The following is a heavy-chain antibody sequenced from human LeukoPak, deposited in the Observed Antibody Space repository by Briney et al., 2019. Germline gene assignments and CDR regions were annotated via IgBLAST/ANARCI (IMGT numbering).Heavy chain of an antibody. D-gene: IGHD6-19*01. Sequence: GRSLRLSCAASAFTFRNSAMSWVRQAPGKELEWVSTISGGGGSTYSADSVKGRFTISRDNSENTLYLQMNSLTAEDTAVYYCAKGLGSGLYYSMDVWGQGTTVTVSS. J-gene: IGHJ6*02. CDR1: AFTFRNSA. V-gene: IGHV3-23*01. CDR2: ISGGGGST. CDR3: AKGLGSGLYYSMDV.